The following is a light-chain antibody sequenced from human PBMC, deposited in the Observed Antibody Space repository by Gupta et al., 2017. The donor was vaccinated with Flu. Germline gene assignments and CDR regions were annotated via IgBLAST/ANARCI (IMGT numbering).Light chain of an antibody. CDR2: RNN. CDR1: SSNIGSNT. V-gene: IGLV1-44*01. J-gene: IGLJ3*02. Sequence: QSVLTQPPSASGTPGQRVTISCSGSSSNIGSNTVNWYQQLPGTAPKLLIYRNNQRPSGVPDRFSGSKSGTSASLDITGLQSEDEADYYWAAWDDSLNGEVFGGGTKMTVL. CDR3: AAWDDSLNGEV.